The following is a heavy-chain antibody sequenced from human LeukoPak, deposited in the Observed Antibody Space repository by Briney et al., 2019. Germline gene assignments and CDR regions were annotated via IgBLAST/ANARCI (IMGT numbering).Heavy chain of an antibody. CDR2: IYPGDSDT. Sequence: GESLKISCKGSGYSFTSYWIGWVRQMPGKGLEWMGIIYPGDSDTRYSPSFQGQVTISADKSINTANLQWSSLKASDTAMYYCARIKAYYYDSSGYYDRYYMDVWGKGTTVTVSS. D-gene: IGHD3-22*01. V-gene: IGHV5-51*01. CDR3: ARIKAYYYDSSGYYDRYYMDV. CDR1: GYSFTSYW. J-gene: IGHJ6*03.